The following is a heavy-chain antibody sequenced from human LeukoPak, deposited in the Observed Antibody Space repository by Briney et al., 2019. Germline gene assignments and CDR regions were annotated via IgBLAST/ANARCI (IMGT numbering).Heavy chain of an antibody. V-gene: IGHV4-39*07. D-gene: IGHD3-22*01. CDR2: IYYSGST. J-gene: IGHJ4*02. CDR3: AREILYDSTGYYL. Sequence: ASETLSLTCTVSGGSIGSNSYYWGWIRQPPGKGLEWIGSIYYSGSTYYNPSLNIRVTISVDTSKNQFSLNLRSVTAADTAVYYCAREILYDSTGYYLWGQGTLVTVSS. CDR1: GGSIGSNSYY.